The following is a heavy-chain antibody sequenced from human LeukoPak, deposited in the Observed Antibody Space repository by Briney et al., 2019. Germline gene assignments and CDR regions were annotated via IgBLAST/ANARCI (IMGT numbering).Heavy chain of an antibody. J-gene: IGHJ4*02. CDR3: ARSRGYFDY. V-gene: IGHV4-59*01. Sequence: SETLSLTCTVSGGSISSYYWSWIRQPPGKGLEWIGYIYYSGSTNYNPSLKSRVTIPVDTSKNQFSLKRSSVTAADTALYYCARSRGYFDYWGQGTLVTVSS. D-gene: IGHD6-13*01. CDR2: IYYSGST. CDR1: GGSISSYY.